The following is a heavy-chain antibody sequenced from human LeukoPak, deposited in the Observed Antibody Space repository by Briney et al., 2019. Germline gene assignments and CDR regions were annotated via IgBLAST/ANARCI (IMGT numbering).Heavy chain of an antibody. D-gene: IGHD6-19*01. CDR3: ARDAGSGWYSNWYFDL. J-gene: IGHJ2*01. V-gene: IGHV3-7*01. Sequence: PGGSLRLSCAASGFTFSTYWMTWVRQAPGKGLEWVANINQDGSEKYFVDSVKGRFTISRDNAKNSLYLQMNSLRVEDTAVYYCARDAGSGWYSNWYFDLWGRGTLVTVSS. CDR1: GFTFSTYW. CDR2: INQDGSEK.